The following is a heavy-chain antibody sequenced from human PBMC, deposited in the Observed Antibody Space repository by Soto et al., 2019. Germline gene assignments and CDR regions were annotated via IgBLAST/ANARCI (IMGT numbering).Heavy chain of an antibody. Sequence: QITLKESGPTLVKPTQPLTLTCTFSGFSLSTSGVSVGWIRQSPGKALEWLALIFWDDDKRYSPSLKSRLTISKGTSKDQVVLTMTNMDPVDTATYYCAHRPVDSSGWYQNFDYWGQGTLVTVSS. V-gene: IGHV2-5*02. CDR2: IFWDDDK. CDR3: AHRPVDSSGWYQNFDY. CDR1: GFSLSTSGVS. D-gene: IGHD6-19*01. J-gene: IGHJ4*02.